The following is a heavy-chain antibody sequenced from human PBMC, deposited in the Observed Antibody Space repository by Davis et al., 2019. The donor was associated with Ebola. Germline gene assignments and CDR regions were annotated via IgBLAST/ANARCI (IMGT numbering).Heavy chain of an antibody. CDR1: GFTFSSYA. CDR2: ISGSGGST. CDR3: ARDLLEPLYYYYGMDV. Sequence: GGSLRLSCAASGFTFSSYAMSWVRQAPGKGLEWVSAISGSGGSTYYADSVKGRFTISRDNSKNTLYLQMNSLRDEDTAVYYCARDLLEPLYYYYGMDVWGQGTTVTVSS. D-gene: IGHD1-1*01. J-gene: IGHJ6*02. V-gene: IGHV3-23*01.